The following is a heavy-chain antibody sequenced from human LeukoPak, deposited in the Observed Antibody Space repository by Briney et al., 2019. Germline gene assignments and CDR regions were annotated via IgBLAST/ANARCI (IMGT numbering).Heavy chain of an antibody. CDR3: ARDQGSSSWVYGAFDI. D-gene: IGHD6-13*01. J-gene: IGHJ3*02. Sequence: PSETLSLTCSVSGDSISSYHWSWIRQPAGKGLEWIGRIYSSGSTNYNPSLKSRVTMSVDTSKNQFSLKLSSVTAADTAVYYCARDQGSSSWVYGAFDIWGQGTMVTVSS. V-gene: IGHV4-4*07. CDR2: IYSSGST. CDR1: GDSISSYH.